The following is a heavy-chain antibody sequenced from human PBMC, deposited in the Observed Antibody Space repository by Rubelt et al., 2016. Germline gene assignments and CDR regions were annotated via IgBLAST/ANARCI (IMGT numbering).Heavy chain of an antibody. J-gene: IGHJ3*01. CDR3: ATEGWRLLRGDGFGL. D-gene: IGHD2-15*01. CDR1: GFTFSQYE. CDR2: INNDGSST. V-gene: IGHV3-74*01. Sequence: EVQLVESGGRLVQSGGSLRLSCEAFGFTFSQYEMSWVRQAPGKGLEWVSRINNDGSSTSYADFVKGRFTISRDNAKHTLYLQRNRRRAEDTAGHFCATEGWRLLRGDGFGLWGQGTMVTVSS.